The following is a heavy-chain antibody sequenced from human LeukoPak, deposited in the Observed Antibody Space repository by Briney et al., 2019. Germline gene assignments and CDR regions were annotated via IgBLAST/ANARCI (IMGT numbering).Heavy chain of an antibody. V-gene: IGHV4-59*01. J-gene: IGHJ3*02. D-gene: IGHD2-2*01. CDR2: IYYSGST. CDR1: GGSISSYY. CDR3: ARDFTYCSSTSCSDAFDI. Sequence: SGTLSLTCTVSGGSISSYYWSWIRQPPGKGLEWIGYIYYSGSTNYNPSLKSRVTISVDTSKNQFSLKLSSVTAADTAVYYCARDFTYCSSTSCSDAFDIWGQGTMVTVSS.